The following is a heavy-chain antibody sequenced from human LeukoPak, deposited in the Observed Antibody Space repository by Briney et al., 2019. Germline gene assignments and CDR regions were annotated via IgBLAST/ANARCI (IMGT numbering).Heavy chain of an antibody. V-gene: IGHV4-59*11. Sequence: SETLSLTCAVSGDSFSSHYWTWTRQSPGTGLEWIGYISHIGRTNYNPSLKSRVTISIDTSKNQFSLKLRSVTAADTAVYYCARDLVTVTKGFDIWGQGTMVSVSS. D-gene: IGHD4-17*01. CDR3: ARDLVTVTKGFDI. CDR1: GDSFSSHY. CDR2: ISHIGRT. J-gene: IGHJ3*02.